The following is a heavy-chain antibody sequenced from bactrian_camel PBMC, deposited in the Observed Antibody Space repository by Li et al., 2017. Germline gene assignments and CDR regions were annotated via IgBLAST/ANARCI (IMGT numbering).Heavy chain of an antibody. CDR2: IIHDGDTT. V-gene: IGHV3S1*01. J-gene: IGHJ4*01. CDR3: VKPNPDARGGFDH. D-gene: IGHD1*01. Sequence: HVQLVESGGGLVQLGGSLRLSCAASGFTFTNYWMHWVRQGPGKGLEWVSRIIHDGDTTSYADSVKGRFTISRDNAKNTLYLLMNSLKPEDTAVYYCVKPNPDARGGFDHWGQGTQVTVS. CDR1: GFTFTNYW.